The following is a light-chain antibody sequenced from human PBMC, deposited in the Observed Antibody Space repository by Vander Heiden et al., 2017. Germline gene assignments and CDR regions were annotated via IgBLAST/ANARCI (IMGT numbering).Light chain of an antibody. Sequence: IVMTQSPLSLSFTPCASPSISCRSSQSLLHSNGYNYLDWYLQKPGQSPQLLIYLGSNRASGVPDRFSGSVSGTDFTLKISRVEAEDVGVYYCMQALQTPPWTFGQGTKVEIK. J-gene: IGKJ1*01. V-gene: IGKV2-28*01. CDR1: QSLLHSNGYNY. CDR2: LGS. CDR3: MQALQTPPWT.